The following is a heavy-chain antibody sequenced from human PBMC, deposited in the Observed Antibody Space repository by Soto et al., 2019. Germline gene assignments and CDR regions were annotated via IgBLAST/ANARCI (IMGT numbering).Heavy chain of an antibody. CDR1: GYTFTSYG. J-gene: IGHJ4*02. D-gene: IGHD1-26*01. V-gene: IGHV1-18*01. CDR3: ASVRRGGGSSRIFDS. CDR2: ISAYNGNT. Sequence: QVQLVQSGAEVKKPGASVKVSCKASGYTFTSYGISWVRQAPGQGLEWMGWISAYNGNTNYAQKLQGRVTMTTDTSTSPAYMELRSLRSDDTAVYYCASVRRGGGSSRIFDSWGQGTLVTVSS.